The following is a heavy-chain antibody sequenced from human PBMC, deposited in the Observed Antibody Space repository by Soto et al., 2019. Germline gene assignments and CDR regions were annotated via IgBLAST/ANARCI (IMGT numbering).Heavy chain of an antibody. Sequence: ASVKVSCKASGYTFTSYGISWVRQAPGQGLEWMGWISAYNGNTNFAQKLQGRVTMTTDTSTSTAYMELRSLRSDDTAVYYCARGPLAAAGTPWWFDPWGQGTLVTVSS. CDR3: ARGPLAAAGTPWWFDP. D-gene: IGHD6-13*01. CDR2: ISAYNGNT. J-gene: IGHJ5*02. V-gene: IGHV1-18*04. CDR1: GYTFTSYG.